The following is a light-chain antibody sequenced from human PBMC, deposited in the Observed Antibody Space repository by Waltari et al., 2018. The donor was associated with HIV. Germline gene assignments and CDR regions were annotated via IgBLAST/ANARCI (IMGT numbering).Light chain of an antibody. Sequence: QSALTQPASVSGSPGQSITISCTETSSDGGGYNFVSWYQQHPGKAPKLMIYEVSNRPSGVSNRFSGSKSGNTASLTISGLQAEDEADYYCSSYTSSSTPVVFGGGTKLTVL. J-gene: IGLJ2*01. CDR3: SSYTSSSTPVV. CDR1: SSDGGGYNF. CDR2: EVS. V-gene: IGLV2-14*01.